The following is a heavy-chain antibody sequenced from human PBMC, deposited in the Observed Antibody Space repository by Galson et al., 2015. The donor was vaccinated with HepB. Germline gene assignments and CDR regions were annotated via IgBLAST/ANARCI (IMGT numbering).Heavy chain of an antibody. CDR2: INWDSTSI. CDR1: GFNFGASN. D-gene: IGHD3-3*01. Sequence: SLRLSCAASGFNFGASNMHWVRQAPGKGLEWVSLINWDSTSISYADSVKGRFTVSRDNRKKSVYLQMNSLRVEDTALYYCAKDLPHWRGFDFWGQGTLLTVS. V-gene: IGHV3-43*01. CDR3: AKDLPHWRGFDF. J-gene: IGHJ4*02.